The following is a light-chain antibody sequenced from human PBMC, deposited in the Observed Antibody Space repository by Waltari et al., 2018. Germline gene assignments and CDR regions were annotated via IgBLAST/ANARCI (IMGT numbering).Light chain of an antibody. V-gene: IGLV1-40*01. J-gene: IGLJ2*01. CDR3: QSYDSSLSTSV. CDR2: GNT. Sequence: SVLTPPPSVSGTPGQRVTISCPGSRSDIGTGYAFHWYQQLPGTAPKHLIYGNTNRPSGVPDRFSGSKSGTSASLAITGLQAEDEADYYCQSYDSSLSTSVFGGGTKLTVL. CDR1: RSDIGTGYA.